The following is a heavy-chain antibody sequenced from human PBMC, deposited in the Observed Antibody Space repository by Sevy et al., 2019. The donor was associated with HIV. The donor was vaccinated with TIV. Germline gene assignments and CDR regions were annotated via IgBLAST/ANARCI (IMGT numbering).Heavy chain of an antibody. J-gene: IGHJ4*02. D-gene: IGHD6-13*01. CDR3: AHTTLGLIAAAASYYFDY. CDR1: GFSLSTSGVG. V-gene: IGHV2-5*01. CDR2: IYWNDDK. Sequence: SGPTLVKPTQTLTLTCTFSGFSLSTSGVGVGWIRQPPGKALEWLALIYWNDDKRYSPSLKSRLTITEDTSKNQVVLTMTNMDPVDTATYYCAHTTLGLIAAAASYYFDYWGQGTLVTVSS.